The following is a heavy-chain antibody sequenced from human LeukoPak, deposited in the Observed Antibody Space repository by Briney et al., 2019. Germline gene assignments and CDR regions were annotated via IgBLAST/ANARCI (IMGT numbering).Heavy chain of an antibody. CDR2: IIPIFGTA. Sequence: ASVKVSCKASGGTFSSYAISWVRQAPGQGLEWMGGIIPIFGTANYAQKFQGRVTITADKSTSTAYMELRSLRSEDTAFYDCARAAVAHWFDPWGQGTLVTVSS. CDR1: GGTFSSYA. V-gene: IGHV1-69*06. J-gene: IGHJ5*02. CDR3: ARAAVAHWFDP. D-gene: IGHD6-13*01.